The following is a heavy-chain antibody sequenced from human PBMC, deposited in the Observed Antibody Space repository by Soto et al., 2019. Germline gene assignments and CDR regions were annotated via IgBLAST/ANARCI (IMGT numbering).Heavy chain of an antibody. CDR3: ARAGSSWQNNWFDP. CDR1: GGTVSSYA. D-gene: IGHD6-13*01. Sequence: SVKVSCKASGGTVSSYAISWVRQAPGQGLEWMGGIIPIFGTANYAQKFQGRVTITADKSTSTAYMELSSLRSEDTAVYYCARAGSSWQNNWFDPWGQGTLVTVSS. J-gene: IGHJ5*02. V-gene: IGHV1-69*06. CDR2: IIPIFGTA.